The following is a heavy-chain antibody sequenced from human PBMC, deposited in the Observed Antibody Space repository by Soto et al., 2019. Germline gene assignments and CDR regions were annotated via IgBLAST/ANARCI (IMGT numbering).Heavy chain of an antibody. CDR1: GGYISSGGYY. D-gene: IGHD2-21*01. CDR2: IYYSGST. J-gene: IGHJ5*01. CDR3: ARDHSRLSWFDS. V-gene: IGHV4-31*03. Sequence: QVQLQESGPGLVKPSQTLSLTCTVSGGYISSGGYYWSWIRQHPGKGLEWIGSIYYSGSTYYNPYLKSRVTISVDTSKNQFSLKLSSVTAADTAVYYCARDHSRLSWFDSWGQGTLVTVSS.